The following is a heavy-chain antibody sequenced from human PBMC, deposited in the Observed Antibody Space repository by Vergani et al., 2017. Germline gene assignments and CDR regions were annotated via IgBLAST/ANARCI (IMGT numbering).Heavy chain of an antibody. J-gene: IGHJ4*02. V-gene: IGHV3-30*02. CDR2: IRYDGSNK. Sequence: VQLLESGGGLVQPGGSLRLSCAASGFTFSSYAMSWVRQAPGKGLEWVAFIRYDGSNKYYAESVKGRFTIARDNSKNTLYVQMNSLRDEDTAVYYCAKDSGYGDYLIPGGPIDYWGQGTLVIVSS. D-gene: IGHD4-17*01. CDR1: GFTFSSYA. CDR3: AKDSGYGDYLIPGGPIDY.